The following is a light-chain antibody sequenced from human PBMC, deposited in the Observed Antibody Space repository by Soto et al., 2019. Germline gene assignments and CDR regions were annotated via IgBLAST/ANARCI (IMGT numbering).Light chain of an antibody. CDR2: DAS. V-gene: IGKV3-11*01. Sequence: EIVLTQSPATLYFSQGERATLSCRASQSVSSYLAWSQQKPVQAPRLLIYDASNRATGVPARFSGSGSGTDFTLTISRLEPDDFAVYYCHQRSNWPFTCRPGTKVDVK. J-gene: IGKJ3*01. CDR1: QSVSSY. CDR3: HQRSNWPFT.